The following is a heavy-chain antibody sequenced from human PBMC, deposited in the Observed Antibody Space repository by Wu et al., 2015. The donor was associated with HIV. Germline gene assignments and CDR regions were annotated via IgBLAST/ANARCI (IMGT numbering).Heavy chain of an antibody. CDR2: IIPLFGTV. J-gene: IGHJ4*02. CDR1: GYTFITHA. D-gene: IGHD3-22*01. V-gene: IGHV1-69*13. Sequence: QVQLVQSGGDVKKSGASVKVSCKASGYTFITHAINWVRQAPGQGLEWMGRIIPLFGTVNYAQKFQGRLTIIADESTNTGYMELSSLRSEDTAVYYCASPKGGDYYDSSGLDHWGQGTLVTVSS. CDR3: ASPKGGDYYDSSGLDH.